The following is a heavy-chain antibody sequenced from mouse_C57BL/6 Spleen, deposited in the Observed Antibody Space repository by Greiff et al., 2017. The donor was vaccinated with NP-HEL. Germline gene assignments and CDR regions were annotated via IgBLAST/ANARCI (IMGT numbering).Heavy chain of an antibody. D-gene: IGHD2-2*01. CDR2: INPNNGGT. CDR3: ARTSTSMVFDY. V-gene: IGHV1-26*01. CDR1: GYTFTDYY. J-gene: IGHJ2*01. Sequence: EVQLQQSGPELVKPGASVKISCKASGYTFTDYYMNWVKQSHGKSLEWIGDINPNNGGTSYKQKFKGKATLTVDKSSSTAYMELRSLTSEDSAVYYGARTSTSMVFDYWGQGTTLTVSS.